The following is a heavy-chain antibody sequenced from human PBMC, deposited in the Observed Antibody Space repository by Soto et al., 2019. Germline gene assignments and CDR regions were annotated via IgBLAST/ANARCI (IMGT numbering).Heavy chain of an antibody. J-gene: IGHJ4*02. CDR2: ISAYNGNT. D-gene: IGHD3-10*01. Sequence: QVQLVQSGAEVKKPGASVKVSCKTSGYTFTSYGISWVRQAPGQGLEWMGWISAYNGNTNYAQKLQGRVTMTTDTSKSTAYMELRSLRSADTAVSYCEIRTNRETDGEWGQGTLVTVSS. CDR3: EIRTNRETDGE. CDR1: GYTFTSYG. V-gene: IGHV1-18*01.